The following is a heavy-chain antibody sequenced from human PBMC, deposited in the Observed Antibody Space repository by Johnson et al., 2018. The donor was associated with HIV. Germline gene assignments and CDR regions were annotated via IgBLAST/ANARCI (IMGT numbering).Heavy chain of an antibody. CDR3: AKTEDAFDI. Sequence: QMQLVESGGGLVQPGRSLRLSCAASGFTFSSYGMHWVRQAPGKGLEWVAFIRYDGSNKYYADSVKGRFTISRDNSKNTLYLQMNSLRAEDTAVYYCAKTEDAFDIWGQGTMVTVSS. CDR2: IRYDGSNK. CDR1: GFTFSSYG. V-gene: IGHV3-30*02. J-gene: IGHJ3*02.